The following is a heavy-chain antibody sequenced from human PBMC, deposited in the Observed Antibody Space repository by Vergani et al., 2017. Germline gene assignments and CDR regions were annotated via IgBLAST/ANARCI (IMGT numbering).Heavy chain of an antibody. J-gene: IGHJ5*02. CDR3: ARDQQDYYDSSGYYNWFDP. CDR2: IYYSGST. Sequence: QVQLQESGPGLVKPSETLSLTCTVSGGSISSYYWSWIRQPPGKGLEWIGYIYYSGSTNYNPSLKSRVTISVATSQNQFSLKLSSVTAADTAVYYCARDQQDYYDSSGYYNWFDPWGQGTLVTVSS. V-gene: IGHV4-59*01. CDR1: GGSISSYY. D-gene: IGHD3-22*01.